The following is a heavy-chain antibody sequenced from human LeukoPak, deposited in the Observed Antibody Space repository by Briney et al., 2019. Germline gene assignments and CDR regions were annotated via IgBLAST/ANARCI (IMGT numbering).Heavy chain of an antibody. Sequence: GASVKVSCKASGYTFTSYGISWVRQAPGQGLEWMGWISAYNGNTNYAQKLQGRVTMTTDTSTSTAYMELRSLRSDDTAVYYCARENSSSRYFPILPGPFGYWGQGTLVTVSS. CDR2: ISAYNGNT. CDR1: GYTFTSYG. CDR3: ARENSSSRYFPILPGPFGY. V-gene: IGHV1-18*01. D-gene: IGHD6-13*01. J-gene: IGHJ4*02.